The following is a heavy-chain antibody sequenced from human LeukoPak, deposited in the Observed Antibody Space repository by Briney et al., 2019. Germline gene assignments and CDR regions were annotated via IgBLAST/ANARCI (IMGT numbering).Heavy chain of an antibody. V-gene: IGHV3-74*01. J-gene: IGHJ4*02. CDR2: INSDGTTT. Sequence: GGSLRLSCAASGFIFSNYWMYWVRQAPGKGLVWVSRINSDGTTTTYADSVKGRFTISRDNAKNTLCLQMSSLTAEDTAVYYCARIRGGYYSDFWGQGTLVTVSS. CDR1: GFIFSNYW. D-gene: IGHD3-22*01. CDR3: ARIRGGYYSDF.